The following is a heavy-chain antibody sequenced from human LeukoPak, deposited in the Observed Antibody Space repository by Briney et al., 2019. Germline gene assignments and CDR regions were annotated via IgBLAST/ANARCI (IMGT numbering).Heavy chain of an antibody. D-gene: IGHD4-17*01. CDR1: GFTISTYW. CDR2: INTDGSSA. Sequence: GGSLRLSCAASGFTISTYWMHWARQAPGKGLMWVSRINTDGSSATYADSVKGRFTISRDNAKNMLYLQMNSLRAEDAAVYYCAKAREYGDYVSAFDIWGQGTMVTVSS. CDR3: AKAREYGDYVSAFDI. V-gene: IGHV3-74*01. J-gene: IGHJ3*02.